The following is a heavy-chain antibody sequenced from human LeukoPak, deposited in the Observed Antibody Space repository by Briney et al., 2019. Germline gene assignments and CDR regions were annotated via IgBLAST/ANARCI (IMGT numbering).Heavy chain of an antibody. Sequence: IPSETLSLTCTVSGGSISSSSYYWGWIRQPPGKGLEWIGSIYYSGSTYYNPSLKSRVTISVDTSKNQFSLKLSSVTAAATAVYYCAAEKMIVVVNWFDPWGQGTLVTVSS. CDR2: IYYSGST. CDR1: GGSISSSSYY. CDR3: AAEKMIVVVNWFDP. J-gene: IGHJ5*02. V-gene: IGHV4-39*01. D-gene: IGHD3-22*01.